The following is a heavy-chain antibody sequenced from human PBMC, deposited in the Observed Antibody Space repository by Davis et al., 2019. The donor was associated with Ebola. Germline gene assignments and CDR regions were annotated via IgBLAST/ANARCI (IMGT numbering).Heavy chain of an antibody. CDR1: GFTFSSNS. Sequence: GESLKISCAASGFTFSSNSMNWVRQAPGKGLEWVSFISSSSNYIYYADSVKGRFTVSRDNAKNSLYLQMNSLRAEDTAVYYCGRYRPWTTDTTTVVSDCWGQGTLVTVSS. D-gene: IGHD4-17*01. CDR3: GRYRPWTTDTTTVVSDC. CDR2: ISSSSNYI. J-gene: IGHJ4*02. V-gene: IGHV3-21*01.